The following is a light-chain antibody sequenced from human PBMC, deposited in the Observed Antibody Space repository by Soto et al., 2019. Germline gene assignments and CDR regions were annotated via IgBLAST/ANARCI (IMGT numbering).Light chain of an antibody. CDR1: QSVSGI. Sequence: EIVMTQSPATLSVSPGERATLSCRVSQSVSGILTWYQQKPGQAPRLLIYGASTRATGIPARFSGSGSGAEFTLTVSSLQSEDVAVYYCQQYNDWPWFTFGQGTKLEI. V-gene: IGKV3-15*01. CDR3: QQYNDWPWFT. CDR2: GAS. J-gene: IGKJ2*01.